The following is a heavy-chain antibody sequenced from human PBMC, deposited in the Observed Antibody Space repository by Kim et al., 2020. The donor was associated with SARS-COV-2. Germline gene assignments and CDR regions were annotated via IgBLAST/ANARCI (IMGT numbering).Heavy chain of an antibody. D-gene: IGHD1-26*01. Sequence: GGSLRLSCAASGFTFSSYWMHWVRQAPGKGLVWVSRINSDGSSTSYADSVKGRFTISRDNAKNTLYLQMNSLRAEDTAVYYCAREGRVEPAWYYYYYGMDVWGQGTTVTVSS. CDR1: GFTFSSYW. CDR2: INSDGSST. J-gene: IGHJ6*02. V-gene: IGHV3-74*01. CDR3: AREGRVEPAWYYYYYGMDV.